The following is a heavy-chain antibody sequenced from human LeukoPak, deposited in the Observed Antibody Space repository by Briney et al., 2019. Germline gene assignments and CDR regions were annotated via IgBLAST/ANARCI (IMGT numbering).Heavy chain of an antibody. Sequence: GGSLRLSCAASGLTFSSDTMSWVRQAPGKGLEWVSAISGSGGSTYYADSVKGRFTISRDNSKNTLYLQMNSLRAEDTAVYYCAKRGQQLVNYFDYWGQGTLVTVSS. D-gene: IGHD6-13*01. V-gene: IGHV3-23*01. CDR3: AKRGQQLVNYFDY. J-gene: IGHJ4*02. CDR2: ISGSGGST. CDR1: GLTFSSDT.